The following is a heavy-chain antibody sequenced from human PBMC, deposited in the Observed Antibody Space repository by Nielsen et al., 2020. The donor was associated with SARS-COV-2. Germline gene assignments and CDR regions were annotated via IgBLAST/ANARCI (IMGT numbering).Heavy chain of an antibody. CDR3: ARESVTGTDAFDI. CDR1: GFTFSTYA. V-gene: IGHV3-23*01. J-gene: IGHJ3*02. Sequence: GGSLRLSCAASGFTFSTYAMSWVRQAPGKGLEFVSSLTGDGATTYYADSVKGRFSSSRDNAENSLSLQMNSLRAEDTAVYYCARESVTGTDAFDIWGQGTVVTISS. CDR2: LTGDGATT. D-gene: IGHD6-19*01.